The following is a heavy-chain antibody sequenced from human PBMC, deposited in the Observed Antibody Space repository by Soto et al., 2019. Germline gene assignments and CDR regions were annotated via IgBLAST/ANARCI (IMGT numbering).Heavy chain of an antibody. D-gene: IGHD3-3*01. CDR1: GFTFSSYW. V-gene: IGHV3-7*01. CDR3: ARDKTGGYDFWSGYYVAFDI. Sequence: GGSLRLSCAASGFTFSSYWMSWVRQAPGKGLEWVANIKQDGSEKYYVDSVKGRFTISRDNAKNSLYLQMNSLRAEDTAVYYCARDKTGGYDFWSGYYVAFDIWGQGTMVTVSS. CDR2: IKQDGSEK. J-gene: IGHJ3*02.